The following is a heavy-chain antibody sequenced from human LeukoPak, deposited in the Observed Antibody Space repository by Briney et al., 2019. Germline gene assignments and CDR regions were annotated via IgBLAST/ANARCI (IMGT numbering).Heavy chain of an antibody. CDR1: GGSISSGSYY. CDR2: IYTSGST. Sequence: PSETLSLTCTVSGGSISSGSYYWSWIRQPAGKGLEWIGHIYTSGSTNYSPSLKSRVTISVDTSKNQFSLRLSSVTAADTAVYYCARGVSSSWNLDYFDYWGQGTLVTVSS. J-gene: IGHJ4*02. V-gene: IGHV4-61*09. D-gene: IGHD6-13*01. CDR3: ARGVSSSWNLDYFDY.